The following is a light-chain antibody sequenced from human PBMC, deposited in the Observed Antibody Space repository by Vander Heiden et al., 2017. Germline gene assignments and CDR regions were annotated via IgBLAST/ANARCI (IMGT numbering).Light chain of an antibody. J-gene: IGLJ2*01. CDR1: ALPKQY. Sequence: SYELTPPPSVSVSPGQTARITCSGDALPKQYAYWYQQKPGQAPVLVLYKDSERPSGIPERFSGSSSGTTVTLTISGVQAEDEADYYCQSADSSGTYVVFGGGTKLTVL. CDR2: KDS. V-gene: IGLV3-25*03. CDR3: QSADSSGTYVV.